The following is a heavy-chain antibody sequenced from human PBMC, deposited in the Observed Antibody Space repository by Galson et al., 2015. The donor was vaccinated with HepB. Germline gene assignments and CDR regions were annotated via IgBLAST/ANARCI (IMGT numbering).Heavy chain of an antibody. CDR3: ARERGRSGSYPRFDP. D-gene: IGHD3-10*01. V-gene: IGHV1-2*06. CDR2: INPNSGGA. Sequence: SVKVSCKVSGYTFTDYYMHWVRQAPGQGLEWMGRINPNSGGANYAQKFQGRVTMTRDTSISTAYMELSRLRSDDTAVYYCARERGRSGSYPRFDPWGQGTLVTVSS. CDR1: GYTFTDYY. J-gene: IGHJ5*02.